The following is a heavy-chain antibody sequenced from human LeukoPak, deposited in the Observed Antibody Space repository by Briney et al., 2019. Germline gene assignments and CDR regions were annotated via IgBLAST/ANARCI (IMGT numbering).Heavy chain of an antibody. CDR1: GFTFSHYW. CDR2: IESDGGRT. J-gene: IGHJ4*02. V-gene: IGHV3-74*01. Sequence: GGSLRLSCAASGFTFSHYWMHWVRQAPGKGLVWVSRIESDGGRTDYADSLKGRFTISRDNAKNTLYLEMNSLRAEDTAVYYCAKAETGLAAAGHFDYWGQGTLVTVSS. D-gene: IGHD6-13*01. CDR3: AKAETGLAAAGHFDY.